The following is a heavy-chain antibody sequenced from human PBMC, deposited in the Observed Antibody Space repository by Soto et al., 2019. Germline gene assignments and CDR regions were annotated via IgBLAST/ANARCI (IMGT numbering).Heavy chain of an antibody. Sequence: GGSLRLACAASGFTVSSYAMTWVRQAPGKGLEWVSVISGGGGSTYYADSVKGRFTISRDNSKNTLFLQMNSLRAEDTAAYYCAKQKTNSANSYYHGMDVWGQGTTVTVSS. CDR1: GFTVSSYA. CDR2: ISGGGGST. V-gene: IGHV3-23*01. CDR3: AKQKTNSANSYYHGMDV. J-gene: IGHJ6*02. D-gene: IGHD5-18*01.